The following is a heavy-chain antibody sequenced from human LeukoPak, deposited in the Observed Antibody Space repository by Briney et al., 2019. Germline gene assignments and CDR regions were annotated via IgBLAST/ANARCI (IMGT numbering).Heavy chain of an antibody. J-gene: IGHJ4*02. CDR1: GFTFSSYG. D-gene: IGHD6-13*01. CDR3: AKVDDQQLVPDDY. V-gene: IGHV3-30*18. Sequence: GGSLRLSCAASGFTFSSYGMHWVRQAPGKGLEWVAVISYDGSNKYYADSVKGRFTISRDNSKNTLYLQMNSLRAEDTAVYYCAKVDDQQLVPDDYWGQGTLVTVSS. CDR2: ISYDGSNK.